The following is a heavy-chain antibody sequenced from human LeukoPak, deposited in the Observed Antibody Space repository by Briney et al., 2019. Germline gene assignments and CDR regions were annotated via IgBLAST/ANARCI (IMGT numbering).Heavy chain of an antibody. CDR3: ARGSMVRGVIPTDLDC. Sequence: ASVKVSCKASGYTFSGYYIFWVRRAPGQGLEWMGWINPNSGGTNYAPEFQGRLTMTRDTSITTAYMELSRLRSDDTAVYYCARGSMVRGVIPTDLDCWGQGTLVTVSS. D-gene: IGHD3-10*01. V-gene: IGHV1-2*02. CDR2: INPNSGGT. J-gene: IGHJ4*02. CDR1: GYTFSGYY.